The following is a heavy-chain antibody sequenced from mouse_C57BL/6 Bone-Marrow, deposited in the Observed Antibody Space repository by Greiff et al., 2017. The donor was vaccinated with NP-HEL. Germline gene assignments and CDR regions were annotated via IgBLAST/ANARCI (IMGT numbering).Heavy chain of an antibody. CDR1: GYTFTSYW. CDR3: ARDGLTAGDY. D-gene: IGHD4-1*01. Sequence: QVQLQQPGAELVKPGASVKLSCKASGYTFTSYWMQWVKQRPGQGLEWIGEIDPSDSYTNYNQKFKGKATLTVDTSSSTAYMQLSSLTSEDSAVYYCARDGLTAGDYWGQGTTLTVSS. CDR2: IDPSDSYT. J-gene: IGHJ2*01. V-gene: IGHV1-50*01.